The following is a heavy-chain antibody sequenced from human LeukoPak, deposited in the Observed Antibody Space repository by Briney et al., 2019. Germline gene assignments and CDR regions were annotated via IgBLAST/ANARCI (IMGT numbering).Heavy chain of an antibody. V-gene: IGHV4-59*01. CDR2: IYYSGST. CDR1: GGSISSYY. D-gene: IGHD3-22*01. J-gene: IGHJ5*02. Sequence: SETLSLTCTVSGGSISSYYWSWIRQPPGKGLEWIGYIYYSGSTNYNPSLKSRGTISVDTSKNQFSLKLSSVTAADTAVYYCARSYYDSSGYYFNWFDPWGQGTLVTVSS. CDR3: ARSYYDSSGYYFNWFDP.